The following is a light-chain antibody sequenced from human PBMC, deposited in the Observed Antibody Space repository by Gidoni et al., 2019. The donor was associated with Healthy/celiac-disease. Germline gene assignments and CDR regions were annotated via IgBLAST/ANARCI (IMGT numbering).Light chain of an antibody. J-gene: IGLJ1*01. CDR3: CSYAGSYMYG. V-gene: IGLV2-11*01. CDR1: SSDVGGYNY. CDR2: DVS. Sequence: QSALTQPRSVSGSPGQSVTISCTVTSSDVGGYNYVSWYQQHPGKDPKLMIYDVSKRPAGVPDRFSGSKSGNTASLTISGLQAEDEADYYGCSYAGSYMYGFGTGTKVXV.